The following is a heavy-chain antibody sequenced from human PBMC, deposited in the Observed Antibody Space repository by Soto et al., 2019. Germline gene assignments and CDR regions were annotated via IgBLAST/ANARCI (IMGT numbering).Heavy chain of an antibody. Sequence: SETLSLTCTVSGGSISSGGYYWSWIRQHPGKGLEWIGYIYYSGSTYYNPSLKSRVTISVDTSKNQFSLKLSSVTAADTVVYYCAKLADYDFWSGYSAPAYGMDVWGQGTTVTVSS. J-gene: IGHJ6*02. D-gene: IGHD3-3*01. V-gene: IGHV4-31*03. CDR2: IYYSGST. CDR3: AKLADYDFWSGYSAPAYGMDV. CDR1: GGSISSGGYY.